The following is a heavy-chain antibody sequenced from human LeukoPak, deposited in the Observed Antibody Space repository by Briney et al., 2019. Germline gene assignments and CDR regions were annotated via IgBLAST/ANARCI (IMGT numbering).Heavy chain of an antibody. J-gene: IGHJ4*02. Sequence: GGSLRLSRAASGFTFSSYAMSWVRQAPGKGLEWVSAISGSGGSTYYADSVKGRFTISRDNSKNTLYLQMNSLRAEDTAVYYCAKAVSRYCSSTSCYRGWYFDYWGQGTLVTVSS. CDR2: ISGSGGST. V-gene: IGHV3-23*01. CDR1: GFTFSSYA. D-gene: IGHD2-2*02. CDR3: AKAVSRYCSSTSCYRGWYFDY.